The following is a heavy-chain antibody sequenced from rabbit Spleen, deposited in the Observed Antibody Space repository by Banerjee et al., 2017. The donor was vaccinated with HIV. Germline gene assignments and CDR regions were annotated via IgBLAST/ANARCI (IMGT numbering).Heavy chain of an antibody. J-gene: IGHJ4*01. CDR3: AREDVYGYPFPTKL. CDR2: IAGSSSGFT. CDR1: GFSFSSSDY. D-gene: IGHD6-1*01. V-gene: IGHV1S40*01. Sequence: QSLEESGGGLVQPEGSLALTCKASGFSFSSSDYICWVRQAPGKGLEWISCIAGSSSGFTYSATWAKGRFTISKTSSTTVTLQMTTLTAADTATYFCAREDVYGYPFPTKLWGPGTLVTVS.